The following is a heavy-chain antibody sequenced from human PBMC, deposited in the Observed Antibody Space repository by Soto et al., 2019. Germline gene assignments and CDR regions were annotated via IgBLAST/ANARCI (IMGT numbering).Heavy chain of an antibody. D-gene: IGHD4-17*01. CDR2: INPNSGGT. CDR1: GYTFTGYY. V-gene: IGHV1-2*04. Sequence: ASVKVSCKASGYTFTGYYMHWVRQAPGQGLEWMGWINPNSGGTNYAQKFQGWVTMTRDTSISTAYMELSRLRSDDTAVYYCARGKNDYGDFGTDEGGMDVWGQGTTVTVSS. J-gene: IGHJ6*02. CDR3: ARGKNDYGDFGTDEGGMDV.